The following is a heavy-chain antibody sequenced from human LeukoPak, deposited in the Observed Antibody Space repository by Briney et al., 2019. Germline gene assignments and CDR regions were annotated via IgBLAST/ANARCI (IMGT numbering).Heavy chain of an antibody. CDR1: GFTFRSYW. D-gene: IGHD5-12*01. V-gene: IGHV3-7*01. J-gene: IGHJ4*02. CDR3: ARVEYSGWNLEY. Sequence: PGGSLRLSCAASGFTFRSYWMSWVRQAPGKGLEWVANINQGGSVQYYMDSVKGRFTISRDDAKNSLYVQMNSLRDEDTAVYYCARVEYSGWNLEYWGQGTLVTDSS. CDR2: INQGGSVQ.